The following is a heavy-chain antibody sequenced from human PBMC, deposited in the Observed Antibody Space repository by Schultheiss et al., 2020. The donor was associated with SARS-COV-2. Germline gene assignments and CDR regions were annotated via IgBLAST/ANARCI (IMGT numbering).Heavy chain of an antibody. CDR2: IYTSGST. CDR3: ASNSDGPAGVYYYYGMDV. D-gene: IGHD2-2*01. Sequence: SETLSLTCTVSGGSISSYYWSWIRQAPGKGLEWIGRIYTSGSTNYNPSLKSRVTISVDTSKNQFSLKLSSVTAADTALYYCASNSDGPAGVYYYYGMDVWGQGTTVTVSS. V-gene: IGHV4-4*07. J-gene: IGHJ6*02. CDR1: GGSISSYY.